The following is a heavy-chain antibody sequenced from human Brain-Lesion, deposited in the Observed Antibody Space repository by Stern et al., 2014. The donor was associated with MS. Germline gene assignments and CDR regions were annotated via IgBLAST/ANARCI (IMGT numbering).Heavy chain of an antibody. Sequence: VQLGESGAEVKKPGESLKISCKGSGYRFTSNWIGWVRQMPGKGLEWMGIIWHGDSDTRYSPSFQGQVTISADKSISTAYLQWSSLQASDTAMYYCARRGDSSSSGFDYWGQGTLVIVSS. CDR3: ARRGDSSSSGFDY. CDR1: GYRFTSNW. D-gene: IGHD6-6*01. J-gene: IGHJ4*02. CDR2: IWHGDSDT. V-gene: IGHV5-51*01.